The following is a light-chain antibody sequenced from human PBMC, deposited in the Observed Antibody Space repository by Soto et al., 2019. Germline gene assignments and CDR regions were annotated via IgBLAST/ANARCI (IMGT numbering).Light chain of an antibody. CDR3: QQYNNWPPWT. CDR2: GAS. Sequence: EIVMTQSPATLSESPGERVTLSCRASQSVSSNLAWYQQKPGQAPRLLIYGASTRVTDIPARFSGSGSGTEFTLTISSLQSEDFAVYYCQQYNNWPPWTFGQGTKVEIK. J-gene: IGKJ1*01. CDR1: QSVSSN. V-gene: IGKV3-15*01.